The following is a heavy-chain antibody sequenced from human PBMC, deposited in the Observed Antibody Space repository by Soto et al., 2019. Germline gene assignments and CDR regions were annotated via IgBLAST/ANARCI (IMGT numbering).Heavy chain of an antibody. CDR3: ASDQPGYSYGYGLGY. CDR2: ISSSSSYI. J-gene: IGHJ4*02. D-gene: IGHD5-18*01. V-gene: IGHV3-21*01. Sequence: EVQLVESGGGLVKPGGSLRLSCAASGFTFSSYSINWVRQAPGKGLQWVSSISSSSSYIYYADSVKGRFTISRDNAKNSLYLQMNSLRAEDTAVYYCASDQPGYSYGYGLGYWGQGTLVTVSS. CDR1: GFTFSSYS.